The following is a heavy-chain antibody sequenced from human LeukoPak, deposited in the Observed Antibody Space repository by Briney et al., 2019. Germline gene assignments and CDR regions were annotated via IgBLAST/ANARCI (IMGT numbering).Heavy chain of an antibody. CDR3: ARHGTSGFDY. D-gene: IGHD1-26*01. CDR2: IYYSGST. CDR1: GGSISSSSYY. Sequence: SETLSLTCTVPGGSISSSSYYWGWIRQPPGKGLEWIGSIYYSGSTYYNPSLKSRVTISVDTSKNQFSLKLSSVTAADTAVYYCARHGTSGFDYWGQGTLVTVSS. V-gene: IGHV4-39*01. J-gene: IGHJ4*02.